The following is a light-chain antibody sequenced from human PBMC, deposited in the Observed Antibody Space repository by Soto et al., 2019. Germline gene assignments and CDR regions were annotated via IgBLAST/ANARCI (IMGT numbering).Light chain of an antibody. Sequence: QSALTQPPSVSAAPGQKVTISCSGSSSNIGKKYVSWYQQVPGTAPKLLIYENDKRPSEIPDRFSGSKSGTSATLGITGLQAGDEADYYCETWDLSLSAVIFGGGTQLTVL. CDR1: SSNIGKKY. V-gene: IGLV1-51*02. CDR2: END. CDR3: ETWDLSLSAVI. J-gene: IGLJ2*01.